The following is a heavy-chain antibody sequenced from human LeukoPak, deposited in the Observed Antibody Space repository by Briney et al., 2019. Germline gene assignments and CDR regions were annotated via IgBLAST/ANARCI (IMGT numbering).Heavy chain of an antibody. CDR1: GFTFSSYS. D-gene: IGHD4-17*01. CDR2: ISSSSSYI. V-gene: IGHV3-21*01. J-gene: IGHJ4*02. CDR3: ARETTVIKKIDY. Sequence: PGGSLRLSCAASGFTFSSYSMNWVRQAPGKGLEWVSSISSSSSYIYYADSVKGRFTISRDNAKNSLYLQMNSLRDEDTAIYYCARETTVIKKIDYWGRGTLVTVSS.